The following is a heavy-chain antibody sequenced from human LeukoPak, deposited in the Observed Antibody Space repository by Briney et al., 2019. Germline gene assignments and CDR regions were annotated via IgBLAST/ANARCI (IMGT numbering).Heavy chain of an antibody. D-gene: IGHD6-19*01. CDR3: AKRGSSGWYVPAGIDY. CDR2: ISGSGGST. CDR1: GFTFSSFA. V-gene: IGHV3-23*01. J-gene: IGHJ4*02. Sequence: GGSLRLSCAASGFTFSSFALSWVRQAPGKGLEWVSAISGSGGSTYYADSVKGRFTISRDNSKNTLYLQMNSLRAEDTAVYYCAKRGSSGWYVPAGIDYWGQGTLVTVSS.